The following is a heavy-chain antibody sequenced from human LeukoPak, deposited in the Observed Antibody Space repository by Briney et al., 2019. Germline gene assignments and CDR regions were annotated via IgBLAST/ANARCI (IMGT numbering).Heavy chain of an antibody. CDR2: IYYSGST. D-gene: IGHD1-26*01. CDR3: ARVEGATFYYYYGMDV. J-gene: IGHJ6*02. Sequence: LETLSLTCTVSGGSISSYYWSWIRQPAGKGLEWIGYIYYSGSTNYNPSLKSRVTISVDTSKNQFSLKLSSVTAADTAVYYCARVEGATFYYYYGMDVWGQGTTVTVSS. V-gene: IGHV4-59*01. CDR1: GGSISSYY.